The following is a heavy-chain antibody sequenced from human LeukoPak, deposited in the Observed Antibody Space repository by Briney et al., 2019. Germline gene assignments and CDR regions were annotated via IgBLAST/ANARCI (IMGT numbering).Heavy chain of an antibody. V-gene: IGHV4-30-4*01. CDR3: AREGAYYSSSWYDGGDHFDY. D-gene: IGHD6-13*01. CDR2: IYYSGST. J-gene: IGHJ4*02. Sequence: PSETLSLTCTVSGGSISSGDYYWSWIRQPPGKGLEWIGYIYYSGSTYYNPSLKSRVTISVDTSKNQFSLKLSSVTAADTAVYYCAREGAYYSSSWYDGGDHFDYWGQGTLVTVSS. CDR1: GGSISSGDYY.